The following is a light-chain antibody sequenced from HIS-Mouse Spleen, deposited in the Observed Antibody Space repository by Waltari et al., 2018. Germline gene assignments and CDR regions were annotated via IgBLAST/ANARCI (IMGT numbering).Light chain of an antibody. J-gene: IGLJ3*02. V-gene: IGLV1-40*01. CDR1: SSNIGAGYG. CDR2: GNS. Sequence: QSVLTQPPSVSGAPGQRVTISCTGSSSNIGAGYGVHWYHPPPGTAPKLLIYGNSNRPSGVPDRFSGSKSGTSASLAITGLQAEDEADYYCQSYDSSLSGWVFGGGTKLTVL. CDR3: QSYDSSLSGWV.